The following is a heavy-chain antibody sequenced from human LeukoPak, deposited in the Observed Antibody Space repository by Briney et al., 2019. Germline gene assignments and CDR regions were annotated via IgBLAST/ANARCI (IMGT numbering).Heavy chain of an antibody. V-gene: IGHV1-18*04. Sequence: ASVKVSCKASGYSFISYYMHWVRQAPGQGLEWMGWISAYNGNTNYAQKLQGRVTVTTDTSTSTAYMELRSLRSDDTAVYYCARIGYCSSTSCSGNYYYYYMDVWGKGTTVTISS. J-gene: IGHJ6*03. CDR1: GYSFISYY. CDR2: ISAYNGNT. CDR3: ARIGYCSSTSCSGNYYYYYMDV. D-gene: IGHD2-2*01.